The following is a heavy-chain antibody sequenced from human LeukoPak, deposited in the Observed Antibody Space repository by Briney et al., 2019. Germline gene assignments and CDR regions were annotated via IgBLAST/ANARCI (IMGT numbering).Heavy chain of an antibody. D-gene: IGHD2-2*01. CDR3: ARGPGYCSGTSCYEIDH. CDR2: INPNSGGT. J-gene: IGHJ4*02. CDR1: GYTFTGYY. Sequence: ASVKVSCKXSGYTFTGYYMHWVRQAPGQGLEWMGRINPNSGGTTYSQKFQGRVTVTRDTSINTAYMELSRLRSDDTAVYYCARGPGYCSGTSCYEIDHWGQGTLVTVSS. V-gene: IGHV1-2*06.